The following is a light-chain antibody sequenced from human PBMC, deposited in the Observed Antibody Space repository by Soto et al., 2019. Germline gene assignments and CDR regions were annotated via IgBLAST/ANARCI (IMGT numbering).Light chain of an antibody. CDR3: QQYNNWIT. Sequence: EIVMTQSPATLSVSPGERATLSCRASQSVSSNLAWYQQKPGQAPRLLIYGASTRATGIPARFSGSGSGTEFTLTISSLQSEDFAVYYCQQYNNWITFGQGTRLEIE. CDR2: GAS. J-gene: IGKJ5*01. CDR1: QSVSSN. V-gene: IGKV3-15*01.